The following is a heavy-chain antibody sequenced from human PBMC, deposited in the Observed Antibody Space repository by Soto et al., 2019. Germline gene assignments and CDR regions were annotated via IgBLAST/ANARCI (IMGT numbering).Heavy chain of an antibody. CDR3: AREREGKDYTNSSGITQGGMDV. D-gene: IGHD4-4*01. CDR1: GYTFTSYY. J-gene: IGHJ6*02. Sequence: GASVKVSCKASGYTFTSYYMHWVRQAPGQGLEWMGIINPSGGSTSYAQKFQGRVTMTRDTSTSTVYMELSSLRSEDTAVYYCAREREGKDYTNSSGITQGGMDVWGQGTTVTAP. CDR2: INPSGGST. V-gene: IGHV1-46*01.